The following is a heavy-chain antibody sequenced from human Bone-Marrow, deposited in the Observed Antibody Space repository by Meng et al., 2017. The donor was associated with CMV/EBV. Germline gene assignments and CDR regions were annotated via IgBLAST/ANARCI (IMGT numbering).Heavy chain of an antibody. D-gene: IGHD3-3*01. J-gene: IGHJ6*02. CDR2: ISSSSSYI. V-gene: IGHV3-21*03. CDR1: GFTFSSYS. CDR3: TTSLRFLEWFLVDYYYYGMDV. Sequence: GESLKISCAASGFTFSSYSMNWVRQAPGKGLEWVSSISSSSSYIYYADSVKGRFTISRDNAKNSLYLQMNSLRAEDTAVYYCTTSLRFLEWFLVDYYYYGMDVWGQGTTVTVYS.